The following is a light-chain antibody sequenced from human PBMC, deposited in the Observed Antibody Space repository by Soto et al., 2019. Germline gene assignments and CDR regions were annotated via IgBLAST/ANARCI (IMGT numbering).Light chain of an antibody. CDR2: TGS. CDR1: QAIDSW. Sequence: DIQRTQSPSSVSASVGDRFTMSCLASQAIDSWLAWYQQKPGEAPKLLIFTGSLLHSGVPPRFSGSGSGTDFTLTISSLQPEDFATYYCQQTLSFPPTFGQGTKVDIK. CDR3: QQTLSFPPT. J-gene: IGKJ1*01. V-gene: IGKV1-12*01.